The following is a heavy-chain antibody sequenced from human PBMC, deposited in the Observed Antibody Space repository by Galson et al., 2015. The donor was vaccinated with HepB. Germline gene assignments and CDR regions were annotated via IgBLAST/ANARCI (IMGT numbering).Heavy chain of an antibody. CDR3: ARADLGDYYGSGSIRAWYYYYYMDV. V-gene: IGHV3-21*01. D-gene: IGHD3-10*01. J-gene: IGHJ6*03. CDR2: ISSSSSYI. CDR1: GFTFSSYS. Sequence: SLRLSCAASGFTFSSYSMNWVRQAPGKGLEWVSSISSSSSYIYYADSVKGRFTISRDNAKNSLYLQMNSLRAEDTAVYYCARADLGDYYGSGSIRAWYYYYYMDVWGKGTTVTVSS.